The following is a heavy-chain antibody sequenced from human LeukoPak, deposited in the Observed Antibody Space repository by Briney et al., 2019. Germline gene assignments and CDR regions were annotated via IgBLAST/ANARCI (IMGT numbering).Heavy chain of an antibody. V-gene: IGHV1-8*01. CDR1: GFTFTTHD. CDR2: MNPDSGDT. D-gene: IGHD3-9*01. CDR3: ARGLGDYNTDWFPVSGY. J-gene: IGHJ4*02. Sequence: ASVKVSCKTSGFTFTTHDMTWVRQATGQGLERMGWMNPDSGDTGYAQKFQGRVTMTRDTSISTAYMELSSLQSEDTAIYYCARGLGDYNTDWFPVSGYWGQGTLVTVSS.